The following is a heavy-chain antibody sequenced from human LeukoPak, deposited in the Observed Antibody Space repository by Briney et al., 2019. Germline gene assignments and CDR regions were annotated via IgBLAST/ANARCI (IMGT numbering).Heavy chain of an antibody. CDR2: IRYDGSNK. J-gene: IGHJ3*02. V-gene: IGHV3-30*02. Sequence: GGSLRLSCAASGFTFSRYGMHWVRQAPGKGLEWVAFIRYDGSNKYYADSVKGLFTISRDNSKNTLYLQMNSLRAEDTAVYYSAGAIRNPDAFDIWDQGTMVTVSS. CDR1: GFTFSRYG. D-gene: IGHD3-10*01. CDR3: AGAIRNPDAFDI.